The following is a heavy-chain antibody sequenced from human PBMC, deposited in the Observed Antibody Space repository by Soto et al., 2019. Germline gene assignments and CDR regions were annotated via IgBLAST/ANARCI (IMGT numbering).Heavy chain of an antibody. CDR3: AKVSGSGSYYIRQNYYGMDV. CDR2: ISYDGSNK. Sequence: QVQLVESGGGVVQPGRSLKLSCAASGLTFSSYGMPGVRQAPGKGLEWVAVISYDGSNKYYANSVKGRFTISRDNSKNTLYLQMNSLRAEDTAVYYCAKVSGSGSYYIRQNYYGMDVWGQGTTVTVSS. V-gene: IGHV3-30*18. D-gene: IGHD3-10*01. CDR1: GLTFSSYG. J-gene: IGHJ6*02.